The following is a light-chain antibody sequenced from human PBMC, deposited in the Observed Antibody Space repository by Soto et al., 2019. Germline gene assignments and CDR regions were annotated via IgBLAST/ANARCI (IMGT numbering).Light chain of an antibody. CDR1: SSNIGSNY. CDR3: SSYAGNNNVI. Sequence: QSVLTQPPSASGTPGQRVNISCSGSSSNIGSNYVHWYRQFPGTAPKLLIQRNNQRPSGVPARFSGSKSGTSASLTVSGLQADDEADYYCSSYAGNNNVIFGGGTQLTVL. CDR2: RNN. J-gene: IGLJ2*01. V-gene: IGLV1-47*01.